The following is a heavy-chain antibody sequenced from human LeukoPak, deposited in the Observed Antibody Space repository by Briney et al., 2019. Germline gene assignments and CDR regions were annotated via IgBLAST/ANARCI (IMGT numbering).Heavy chain of an antibody. V-gene: IGHV4-39*01. CDR2: IYHSGRT. CDR3: ARLTGPDTMMVVVSPVGWFDP. D-gene: IGHD3-22*01. J-gene: IGHJ5*02. Sequence: PSETLSLTCTVSGGSITNRTDHWAWIRQPPGKGLEWIGSIYHSGRTYYNPSLKSRVTISVDTSKRQFSLKLSSVTAADTSVYYCARLTGPDTMMVVVSPVGWFDPWGQGTQVTVSS. CDR1: GGSITNRTDH.